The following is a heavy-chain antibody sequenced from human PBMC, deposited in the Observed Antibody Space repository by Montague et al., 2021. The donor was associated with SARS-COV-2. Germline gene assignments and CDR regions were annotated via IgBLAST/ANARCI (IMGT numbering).Heavy chain of an antibody. CDR2: IDWDDDK. CDR1: GFSLSTSGMC. CDR3: ARTTTVVTLGYYYYYGMDV. J-gene: IGHJ6*02. Sequence: PALVKPTQTLTLTCTFSGFSLSTSGMCVSWIRQPPGKALEWLALIDWDDDKYYSTSLKTRLTICKDTSKNQVVLIMTNMDPVDTATYYCARTTTVVTLGYYYYYGMDVWGQGTTVAVSS. D-gene: IGHD4-23*01. V-gene: IGHV2-70*01.